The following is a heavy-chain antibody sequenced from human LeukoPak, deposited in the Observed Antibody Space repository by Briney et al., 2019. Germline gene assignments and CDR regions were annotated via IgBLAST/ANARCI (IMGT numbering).Heavy chain of an antibody. Sequence: ASVKVSCKVSGYTLTELSMHWVRQAPGQGLGWMGGFDPEDGETIYAQKFQGRVTMTEDTSTDTAYMELSSLRSEDTAVYYCATALYVWGSYRHDYWGQGTLVTVSS. J-gene: IGHJ4*02. V-gene: IGHV1-24*01. D-gene: IGHD3-16*02. CDR2: FDPEDGET. CDR3: ATALYVWGSYRHDY. CDR1: GYTLTELS.